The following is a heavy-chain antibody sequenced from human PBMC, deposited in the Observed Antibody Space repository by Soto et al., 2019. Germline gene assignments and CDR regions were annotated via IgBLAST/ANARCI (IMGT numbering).Heavy chain of an antibody. V-gene: IGHV4-4*02. Sequence: QVQLQESGPGLVKPSGTLSLTCAVSSGSISSSNWWSWVRQPPGKGLEWIGEIYHSGSTNYNPSLKSRVTISVDKSKNQFSLKLSSVTGAATAVDYAARVWEHSSGMDYWGQGTLVTVSS. CDR3: ARVWEHSSGMDY. CDR1: SGSISSSNW. J-gene: IGHJ4*02. CDR2: IYHSGST. D-gene: IGHD6-19*01.